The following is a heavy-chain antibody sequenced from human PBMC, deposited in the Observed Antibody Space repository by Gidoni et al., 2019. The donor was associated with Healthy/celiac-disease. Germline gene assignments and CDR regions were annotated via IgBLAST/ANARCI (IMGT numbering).Heavy chain of an antibody. CDR1: GYTFHSYY. Sequence: QVQLVQSGAEVKKPGASVKVSCKASGYTFHSYYMHWVRQAPGQGLEWMGIINPSGGSTSYAQKFQGRVTMTRDTSTSTVYMELSSLRSEDTAVYYCARDHCSSTSCYGWFDPWGQGTLVTVSS. CDR3: ARDHCSSTSCYGWFDP. J-gene: IGHJ5*02. CDR2: INPSGGST. D-gene: IGHD2-2*01. V-gene: IGHV1-46*02.